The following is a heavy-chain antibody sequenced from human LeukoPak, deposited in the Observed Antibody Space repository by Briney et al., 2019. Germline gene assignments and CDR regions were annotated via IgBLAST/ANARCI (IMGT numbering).Heavy chain of an antibody. CDR3: ARGALGFGELFSYYFDY. Sequence: ASVKVSCKASGYTFTGYYMHWVRQAPGQGLEWMGWINPNSDGTNYAQKFQGRVTMTRDTSISTAYMELSRLRSDDTAGYYCARGALGFGELFSYYFDYWGQGTLVTVSS. J-gene: IGHJ4*02. CDR2: INPNSDGT. V-gene: IGHV1-2*02. D-gene: IGHD3-10*01. CDR1: GYTFTGYY.